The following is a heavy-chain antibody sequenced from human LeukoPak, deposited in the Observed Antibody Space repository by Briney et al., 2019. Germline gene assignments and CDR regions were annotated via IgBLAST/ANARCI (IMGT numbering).Heavy chain of an antibody. J-gene: IGHJ4*02. V-gene: IGHV3-23*01. Sequence: GGSLRLSCAASGFTFSSYAMIWVRQAPGKGLEWVSAISDSGAITYYADSVRGRFTVSRDNSKNTLFIHMSSLRADDTAIYYCAKADMDTACFGYWGQGALVTVSS. CDR1: GFTFSSYA. CDR3: AKADMDTACFGY. D-gene: IGHD5-18*01. CDR2: ISDSGAIT.